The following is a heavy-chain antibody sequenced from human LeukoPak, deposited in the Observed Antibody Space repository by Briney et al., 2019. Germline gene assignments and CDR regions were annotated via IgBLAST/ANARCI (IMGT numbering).Heavy chain of an antibody. D-gene: IGHD1-20*01. Sequence: GGSLRLSCAASGFTFSSYAMNWVRQAPGRGLEWVSGFSGSGGTTYYADSVKGRFTISRDNSKNTLYLQMNSLRAEDTAVYYCAKDGGNWNDVKWFDPWGQGTLVTVSS. CDR1: GFTFSSYA. CDR3: AKDGGNWNDVKWFDP. V-gene: IGHV3-23*01. J-gene: IGHJ5*02. CDR2: FSGSGGTT.